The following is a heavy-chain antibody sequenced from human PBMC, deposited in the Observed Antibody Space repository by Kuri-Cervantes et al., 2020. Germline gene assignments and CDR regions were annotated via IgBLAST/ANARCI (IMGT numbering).Heavy chain of an antibody. Sequence: ASVKVSCKASGCTFTGYYMHWVRQAPGQGLEWMGWINPNSGGTNYAQKFQGRVTMTRDTSISTAYMELSSLRSEDTAVYYCAKVMTTSYAFDIWGQGTTVTVSS. J-gene: IGHJ3*02. D-gene: IGHD3-16*01. V-gene: IGHV1-2*02. CDR3: AKVMTTSYAFDI. CDR1: GCTFTGYY. CDR2: INPNSGGT.